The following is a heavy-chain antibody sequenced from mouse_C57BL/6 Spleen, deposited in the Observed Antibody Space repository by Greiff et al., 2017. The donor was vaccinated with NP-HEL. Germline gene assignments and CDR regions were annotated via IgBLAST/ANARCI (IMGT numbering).Heavy chain of an antibody. CDR2: IYPGDGDT. CDR1: GYAFSSSW. CDR3: ARLGLLRYFDV. Sequence: VKLMESGPELVKPGASVKISCKASGYAFSSSWMNWVKQRPGKGLEWIGRIYPGDGDTNYNGKFKGKATLTADKSSSTAYMQLSSLTSEDSAVYFCARLGLLRYFDVWGTGTTVTVSS. J-gene: IGHJ1*03. D-gene: IGHD2-3*01. V-gene: IGHV1-82*01.